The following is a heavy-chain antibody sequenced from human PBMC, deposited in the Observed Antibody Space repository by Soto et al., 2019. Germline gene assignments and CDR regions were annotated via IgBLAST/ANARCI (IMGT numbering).Heavy chain of an antibody. CDR2: VYYSGST. V-gene: IGHV4-61*01. D-gene: IGHD2-8*01. CDR3: ARLPRARNADPRRPLGYFDL. Sequence: QVQLQESGPGLVKSSETLSLTCTVSGGSVSSGNYFWSWIRQPPGKELEWIAYVYYSGSTNYNPSLKSRVTISLDTSKNQFSLQLSSVTAADTAVFYCARLPRARNADPRRPLGYFDLWGRGNLVTVSS. J-gene: IGHJ2*01. CDR1: GGSVSSGNYF.